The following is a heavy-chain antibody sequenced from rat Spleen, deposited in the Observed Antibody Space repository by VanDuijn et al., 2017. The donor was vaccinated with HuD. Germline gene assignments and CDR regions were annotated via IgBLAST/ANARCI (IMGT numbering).Heavy chain of an antibody. J-gene: IGHJ1*01. CDR3: ARRGAGNWYFDF. CDR1: GFTFSDYY. CDR2: ISYDGSST. D-gene: IGHD5-1*01. Sequence: EVQLVESDGGLVQPGRSLKLSCAASGFTFSDYYMAWVRQAPTKGLEWVATISYDGSSTYYRDSVKGRFTISRDDAKNTLYLQMDSLRSEDTATYYCARRGAGNWYFDFWGPGTMVTVSS. V-gene: IGHV5-29*01.